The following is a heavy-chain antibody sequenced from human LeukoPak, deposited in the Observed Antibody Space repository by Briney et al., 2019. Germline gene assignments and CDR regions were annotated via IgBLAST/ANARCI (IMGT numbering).Heavy chain of an antibody. J-gene: IGHJ6*02. CDR1: GLTLSSYW. V-gene: IGHV3-74*01. Sequence: GGSLRLSCAVSGLTLSSYWMHWVRQAPGKGLVWVSRINSDGSSTSYADSVKGRFTISRDNAKSTLYLQMNSLRAEDTAVYYCARGPQRGAAANYYGMDVWGQGTTVTVSS. D-gene: IGHD2-2*01. CDR2: INSDGSST. CDR3: ARGPQRGAAANYYGMDV.